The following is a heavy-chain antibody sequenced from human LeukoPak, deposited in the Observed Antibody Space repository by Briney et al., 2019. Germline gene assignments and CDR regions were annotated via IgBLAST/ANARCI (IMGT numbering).Heavy chain of an antibody. CDR1: GGSISSYY. D-gene: IGHD6-6*01. V-gene: IGHV4-59*01. Sequence: SETLSLTCTVSGGSISSYYWSWIRQPPGKGLEWIGYIYYSGSTNYNPSLKSRVTISVDTSKNQFSLKLSSVTAADTAVYYCARDASIGWFDPWGQGTLVTVSS. J-gene: IGHJ5*02. CDR3: ARDASIGWFDP. CDR2: IYYSGST.